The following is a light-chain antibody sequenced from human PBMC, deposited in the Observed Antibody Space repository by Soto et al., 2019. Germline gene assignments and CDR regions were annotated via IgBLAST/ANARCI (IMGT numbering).Light chain of an antibody. CDR1: QNIRGNA. CDR2: RGS. V-gene: IGKV3-20*01. CDR3: QDYGTSAPWT. J-gene: IGKJ1*01. Sequence: EVVLTQSPGTLSLSPGERATLSCRASQNIRGNALAWYQQKPGQAPRLLIYRGSSRATDIPDRFSGRGSGTDFTLTIARLEPEDFAVYYCQDYGTSAPWTFGQGTKVEIK.